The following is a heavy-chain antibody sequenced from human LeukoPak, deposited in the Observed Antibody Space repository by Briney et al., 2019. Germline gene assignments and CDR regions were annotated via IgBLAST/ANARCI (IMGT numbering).Heavy chain of an antibody. J-gene: IGHJ4*02. CDR2: ISYDGSNK. D-gene: IGHD6-13*01. V-gene: IGHV3-30-3*01. Sequence: SCKVSGYTLTELSMHWVRQAPGKGLEWVAFISYDGSNKYYADSVKGRFTISRDNSKNTPYLQMNSLRAEDTAVYYCARTVPLYSSSWYVLGYWGQGTLVTVSS. CDR1: GYTLTELS. CDR3: ARTVPLYSSSWYVLGY.